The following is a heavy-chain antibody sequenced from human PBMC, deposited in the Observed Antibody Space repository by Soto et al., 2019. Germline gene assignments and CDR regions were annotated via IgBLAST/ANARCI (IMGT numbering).Heavy chain of an antibody. CDR1: GFTLSTYS. J-gene: IGHJ4*02. CDR2: ISSSSSNI. Sequence: GGSLRLSCVASGFTLSTYSMNWVRQAPGKGLEWVSYISSSSSNIYYADSVKGRFTISRDNAKNSLYLQMNSLRDEDTAVYYCARGKDGYNYHFDYWGQGTLVTVSS. CDR3: ARGKDGYNYHFDY. D-gene: IGHD5-12*01. V-gene: IGHV3-48*02.